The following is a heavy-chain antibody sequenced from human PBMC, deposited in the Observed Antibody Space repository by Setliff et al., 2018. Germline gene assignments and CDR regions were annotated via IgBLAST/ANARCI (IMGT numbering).Heavy chain of an antibody. D-gene: IGHD5-12*01. V-gene: IGHV4-39*01. CDR2: IYNSGST. CDR1: ADSISSSYDY. J-gene: IGHJ4*02. CDR3: ARLGYRGDLDY. Sequence: SETLSLTCNVSADSISSSYDYWAWIRQPPGKGLEWIGSIYNSGSTYYNPSLKSRVSISVDTSKNQFSLKLSPVTAADTAVYYCARLGYRGDLDYWGQGTLVTVSS.